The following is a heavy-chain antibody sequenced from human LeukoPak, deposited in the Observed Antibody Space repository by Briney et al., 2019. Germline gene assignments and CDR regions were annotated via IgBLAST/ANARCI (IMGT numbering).Heavy chain of an antibody. J-gene: IGHJ3*02. CDR3: ARNILFACDI. V-gene: IGHV3-53*01. CDR1: GLTASSSY. Sequence: GGSLRLSCAASGLTASSSYMSWVRQAPGKGLECVSLIYNDGSIYYAASMKGRFTISRDNSKNTLYLQVNSLRAEDTAMYYCARNILFACDIWGQGTMVTVSS. CDR2: IYNDGSI.